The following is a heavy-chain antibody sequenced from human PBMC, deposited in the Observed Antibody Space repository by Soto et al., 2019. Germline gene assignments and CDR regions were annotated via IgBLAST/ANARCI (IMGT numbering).Heavy chain of an antibody. D-gene: IGHD3-3*01. CDR1: GYSVSSSDYY. J-gene: IGHJ6*02. CDR3: ARLSVSLSGPYGIHV. Sequence: KASETLSLTCSVSGYSVSSSDYYWAWIRQPPGKGLEWIGSMLYSGLTYYNPSLKSRVTLSVDTSKNQFSVRLNSVTASDTAVYYCARLSVSLSGPYGIHVWGQGTTVTVSS. CDR2: MLYSGLT. V-gene: IGHV4-39*01.